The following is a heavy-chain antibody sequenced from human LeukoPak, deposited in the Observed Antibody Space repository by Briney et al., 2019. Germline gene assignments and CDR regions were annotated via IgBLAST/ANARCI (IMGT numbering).Heavy chain of an antibody. V-gene: IGHV3-23*01. CDR2: ISGSGGRT. CDR1: GFTFSSYA. J-gene: IGHJ4*02. Sequence: GGSLRLSCAASGFTFSSYAMTWVRQAPGKGLEWVSVISGSGGRTHYADSVKGRFTISRDNSKNTLYLQMNSLRAEDTATYYCAKLSRGEPNDYWGQGTLVTVSS. CDR3: AKLSRGEPNDY. D-gene: IGHD4-17*01.